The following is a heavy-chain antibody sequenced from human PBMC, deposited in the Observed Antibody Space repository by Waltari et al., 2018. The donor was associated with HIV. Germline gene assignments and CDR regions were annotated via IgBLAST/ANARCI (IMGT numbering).Heavy chain of an antibody. CDR3: TTSDLVIPTSDY. D-gene: IGHD3-22*01. Sequence: EVQLVESGGGLVKPGGSLRLSCAASGFTFSNAWMSWVRQAQGKGLEWVGRNKSKAEGGTTGYAAPGKGSFTISRDDSKNTLYLQMNSLKTEDPAVYYCTTSDLVIPTSDYWGQGTLVTVSS. CDR2: NKSKAEGGTT. J-gene: IGHJ4*02. CDR1: GFTFSNAW. V-gene: IGHV3-15*01.